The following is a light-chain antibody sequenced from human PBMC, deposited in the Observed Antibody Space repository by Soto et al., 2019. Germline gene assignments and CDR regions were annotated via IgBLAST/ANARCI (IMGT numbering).Light chain of an antibody. CDR2: GAS. CDR1: QSVISTF. J-gene: IGKJ2*01. Sequence: EIVLTQSPGTLSLSPGERATLSCRASQSVISTFSAWYQQKPGQAPRLLIYGASNRATGIPDRFSASGSGTVFTLTISRLEPEDFAVYYGHQYQSSPPTFTFGQGTKLEI. V-gene: IGKV3-20*01. CDR3: HQYQSSPPTFT.